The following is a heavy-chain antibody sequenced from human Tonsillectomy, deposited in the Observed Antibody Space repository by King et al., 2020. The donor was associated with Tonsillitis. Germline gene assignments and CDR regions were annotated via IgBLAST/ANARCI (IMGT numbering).Heavy chain of an antibody. CDR3: ARGSSGMDV. V-gene: IGHV3-21*01. Sequence: VQLVESGGGLVKPGGSLRLSCAASGFTFSGYSMTWVRQAPGKGLDWVSSISSDRGHIYYADSVKGRFTISRDNAKNSLYLQMNSLRAEDTAVYYCARGSSGMDVWGQGTTVTVSS. CDR2: ISSDRGHI. D-gene: IGHD3-10*01. CDR1: GFTFSGYS. J-gene: IGHJ6*02.